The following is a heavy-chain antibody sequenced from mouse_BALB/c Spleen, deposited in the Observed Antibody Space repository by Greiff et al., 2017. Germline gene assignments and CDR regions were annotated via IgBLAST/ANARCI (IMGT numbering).Heavy chain of an antibody. CDR3: ARDRYYAMDY. J-gene: IGHJ4*01. CDR2: ISYDGSN. V-gene: IGHV3-6*02. CDR1: GYSITSGYY. Sequence: DVQLQESGPGLVKPSQSLSLTCSVTGYSITSGYYWNWIRQFPGNKLEWMGYISYDGSNNYNPSLKNRISITRDTSKNQFFLKLNSVTTEDTATYYCARDRYYAMDYWGQGTSVTVSS.